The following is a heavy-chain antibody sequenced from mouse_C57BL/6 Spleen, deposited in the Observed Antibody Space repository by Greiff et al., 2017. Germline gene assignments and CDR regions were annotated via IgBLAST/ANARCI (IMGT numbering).Heavy chain of an antibody. D-gene: IGHD1-1*02. CDR2: INPNNGGT. Sequence: EVKLQQSGPELVKPGASVKISCKASGYTFTDYYMNWVKQSHGKSLEWIGDINPNNGGTSYNQKFKGKATLTVDKSSSTAYMELRSLTSEDSAVYYCARLWAHGGYYAMDYWGQGTSVTVSS. J-gene: IGHJ4*01. CDR1: GYTFTDYY. V-gene: IGHV1-26*01. CDR3: ARLWAHGGYYAMDY.